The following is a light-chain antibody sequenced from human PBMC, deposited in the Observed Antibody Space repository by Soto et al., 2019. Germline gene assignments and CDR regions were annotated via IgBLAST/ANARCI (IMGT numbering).Light chain of an antibody. CDR2: KAS. CDR1: HTISRW. CDR3: QQYNSG. Sequence: IQMTQSPSTLSASVGDTVTITCRASHTISRWMAWYQHKPWKAPKLLIYKASSLESGVPSRFSGSGSGTEFTLTISSLQPDDFATYYCQQYNSGFGQGTKVEVK. J-gene: IGKJ1*01. V-gene: IGKV1-5*03.